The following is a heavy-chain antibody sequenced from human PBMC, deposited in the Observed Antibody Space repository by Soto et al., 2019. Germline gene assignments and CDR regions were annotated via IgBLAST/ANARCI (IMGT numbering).Heavy chain of an antibody. CDR2: ISGSGGST. CDR3: AKDSAYYDPKGHFDY. CDR1: GFTFSGYA. J-gene: IGHJ4*02. V-gene: IGHV3-23*01. Sequence: PGGSLRLSCAASGFTFSGYAMSWVRQAPGKGLEWLSAISGSGGSTYYGDSVKGRFTISRDNSKNRLYLQMNSLRAEDTAVYYCAKDSAYYDPKGHFDYFGQGTLVTVSS. D-gene: IGHD3-22*01.